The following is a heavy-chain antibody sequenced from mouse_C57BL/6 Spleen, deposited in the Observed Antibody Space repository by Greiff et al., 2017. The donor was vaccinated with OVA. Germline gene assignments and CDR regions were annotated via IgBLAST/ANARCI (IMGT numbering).Heavy chain of an antibody. CDR2: IHPNSGST. D-gene: IGHD1-1*01. CDR1: GYTFTSYW. CDR3: ARGLRTYYFDY. Sequence: VQLQQPGAELVKPGASVKLSCKASGYTFTSYWMHWVKQRPGQGLEWIGMIHPNSGSTNYNEKFKSKATLTVDKSSSTTYMQLSSLTSEDAAVYYCARGLRTYYFDYWGQGTSLTVSS. V-gene: IGHV1-64*01. J-gene: IGHJ2*02.